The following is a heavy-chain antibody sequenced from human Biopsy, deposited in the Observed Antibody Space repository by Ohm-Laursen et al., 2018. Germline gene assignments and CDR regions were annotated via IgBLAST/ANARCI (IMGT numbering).Heavy chain of an antibody. CDR1: GGSISRSSYY. D-gene: IGHD3-10*01. Sequence: GTLSLTCTVTGGSISRSSYYWDWIRQPPGKGLEWIGSIYYSGSTYYNPSLKSRVTISADRSKNQFSLKLTSVTAADTAMYYCARQEFATSPLDYWGQGSLVSVSS. CDR2: IYYSGST. J-gene: IGHJ4*02. CDR3: ARQEFATSPLDY. V-gene: IGHV4-39*01.